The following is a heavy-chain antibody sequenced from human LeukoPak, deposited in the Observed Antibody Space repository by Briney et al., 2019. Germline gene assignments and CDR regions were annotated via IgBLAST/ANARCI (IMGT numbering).Heavy chain of an antibody. J-gene: IGHJ4*02. CDR3: ARSAHRGAAFDY. V-gene: IGHV4-59*01. D-gene: IGHD1-26*01. CDR2: IYYSGST. Sequence: SETLSLTCTVSGGSISSYYWNWIRQPPGKGLEWIGYIYYSGSTNYNPSLKSRVTISVDTSKNQFSLKLSSVTAADTAVYYCARSAHRGAAFDYWGQGTLVTVSS. CDR1: GGSISSYY.